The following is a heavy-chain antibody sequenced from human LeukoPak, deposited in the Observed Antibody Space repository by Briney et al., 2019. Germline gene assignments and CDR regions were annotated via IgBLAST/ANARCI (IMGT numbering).Heavy chain of an antibody. Sequence: TVKVSCKASGGTFSSYAISWVRQAPGQGLEWMGGIIPIFGTANYAQKFQGRVTITADKSTSTAYMELSSLRSEDTAVYYCASARSSRAFDIWGQGAMVTVSS. CDR3: ASARSSRAFDI. D-gene: IGHD5-24*01. V-gene: IGHV1-69*06. J-gene: IGHJ3*02. CDR1: GGTFSSYA. CDR2: IIPIFGTA.